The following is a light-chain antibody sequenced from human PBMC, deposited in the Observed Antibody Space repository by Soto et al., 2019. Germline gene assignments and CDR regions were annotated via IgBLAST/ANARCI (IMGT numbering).Light chain of an antibody. CDR3: QQYNNWWRT. V-gene: IGKV3-15*01. CDR1: QSVSSN. Sequence: EIVMTQSPATLSVSPGERDTLSCRASQSVSSNLAWYQQKPGQAPRLLIYGASTRATGIPARFSGSGSGTKFTLTISSLQSEDFAVYYCQQYNNWWRTFGQGTKVDIK. J-gene: IGKJ1*01. CDR2: GAS.